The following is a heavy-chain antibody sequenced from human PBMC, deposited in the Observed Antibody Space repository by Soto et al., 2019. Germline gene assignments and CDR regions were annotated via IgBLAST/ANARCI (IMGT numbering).Heavy chain of an antibody. V-gene: IGHV3-48*01. D-gene: IGHD2-8*02. CDR2: ISGRSSII. J-gene: IGHJ4*02. CDR3: ARASLLSWFYDY. Sequence: EVQLVESGRGLVQPGGSLRLSCAASGFTFSSYSMNWVRQAPGKGLEWISYISGRSSIIYYTDSVKGRFTISRDNAKNSLSLQMNSLRAEDTAVYYCARASLLSWFYDYWGQGTLVTVSS. CDR1: GFTFSSYS.